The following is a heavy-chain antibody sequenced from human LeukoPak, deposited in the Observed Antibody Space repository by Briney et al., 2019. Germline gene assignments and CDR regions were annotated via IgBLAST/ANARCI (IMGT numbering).Heavy chain of an antibody. V-gene: IGHV3-30-3*01. CDR3: ARDWGPGTGGTGGYYYYYGMDV. CDR2: ISYDGSNK. J-gene: IGHJ6*02. D-gene: IGHD6-13*01. CDR1: GXTFSSYA. Sequence: GGSLRLSCAASGXTFSSYAMHWVRQAPGKGLEWVAVISYDGSNKYYADSVKGRFTISRDNSKNTLYLQMNSLRAEDTAVYYCARDWGPGTGGTGGYYYYYGMDVWGQGTTVTVSS.